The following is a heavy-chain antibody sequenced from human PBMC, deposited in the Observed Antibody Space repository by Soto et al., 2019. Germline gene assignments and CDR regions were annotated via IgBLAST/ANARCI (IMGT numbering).Heavy chain of an antibody. Sequence: GGSLRLSCAASGFTFSSYSMSWVRQAPGKGQECRTADRNSVGKGKRADHGKGRFNNNRNNSKNTMFLQMNSLRAEDTAVYYCAKDLTPFRVVVPVDYWGQGTLVTVSS. D-gene: IGHD2-2*01. CDR1: GFTFSSYS. V-gene: IGHV3-23*01. J-gene: IGHJ4*02. CDR2: DRNSVGKG. CDR3: AKDLTPFRVVVPVDY.